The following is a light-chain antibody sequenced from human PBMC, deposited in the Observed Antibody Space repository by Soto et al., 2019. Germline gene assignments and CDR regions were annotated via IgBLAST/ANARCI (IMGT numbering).Light chain of an antibody. CDR1: QSIGSW. J-gene: IGKJ4*01. V-gene: IGKV1-5*03. CDR2: KAS. CDR3: QQYNSYPLT. Sequence: DIQMTQSPSTLSASVGDRVTITCRASQSIGSWLAWYQQKPGKAPKLLIYKASSLESGVPSRVSGSGSGTEFTLTISSLQPDDFATYYCQQYNSYPLTFGGGTKVEVK.